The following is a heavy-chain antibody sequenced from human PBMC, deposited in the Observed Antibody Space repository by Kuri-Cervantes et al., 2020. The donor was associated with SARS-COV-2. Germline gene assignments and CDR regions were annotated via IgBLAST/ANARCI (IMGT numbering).Heavy chain of an antibody. CDR2: INHSGST. Sequence: SETLSLTCAVYGGSFSGYYWSWIRQPPGKGLEWIGEINHSGSTNYNPSLKSRVTISVDTSKNQSSLKLSSVTAADTAVYYCARSWEDYYGSGSYPTFDYWGQGTLVTVSS. J-gene: IGHJ4*02. CDR1: GGSFSGYY. D-gene: IGHD3-10*01. CDR3: ARSWEDYYGSGSYPTFDY. V-gene: IGHV4-34*01.